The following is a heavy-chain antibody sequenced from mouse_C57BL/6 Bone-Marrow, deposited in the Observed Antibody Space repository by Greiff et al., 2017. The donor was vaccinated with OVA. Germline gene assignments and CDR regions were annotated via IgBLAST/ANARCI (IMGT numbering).Heavy chain of an antibody. Sequence: VKLKESGPGLVQPSQSLSITCTVSGFSLTSYGVHWVRQSPGKGLEWLGVIWSGGSTDYNAAFISRLSISKDNSKSQVFFKMNSLQADDTAIYYCARRGTTVVDWYFDVWGTGTTVTVSS. CDR3: ARRGTTVVDWYFDV. D-gene: IGHD1-1*01. CDR2: IWSGGST. V-gene: IGHV2-2*01. CDR1: GFSLTSYG. J-gene: IGHJ1*03.